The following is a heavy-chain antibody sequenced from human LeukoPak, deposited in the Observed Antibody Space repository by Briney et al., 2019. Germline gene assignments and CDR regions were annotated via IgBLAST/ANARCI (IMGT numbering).Heavy chain of an antibody. J-gene: IGHJ5*02. V-gene: IGHV4-61*01. Sequence: SETLSLTCTVSGGSVSSGSYYWSWIRQPPGKGLEWIGSIYYSGSTNYNPSLKSRVTISVDTSKNQFSLKLSSVTAADTAVYYCARPRYYDSSGYYFIDPWGQGTLVTVSS. CDR1: GGSVSSGSYY. D-gene: IGHD3-22*01. CDR3: ARPRYYDSSGYYFIDP. CDR2: IYYSGST.